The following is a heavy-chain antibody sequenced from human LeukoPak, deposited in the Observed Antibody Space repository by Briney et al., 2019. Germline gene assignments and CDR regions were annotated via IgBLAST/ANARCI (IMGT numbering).Heavy chain of an antibody. J-gene: IGHJ4*02. Sequence: ASAKVSCKASGYTFSSYGFSWVRQAPGQGLEWMGWINAYNGNTNYAQNLQGRVTMTTDTSTSTAYMELRSLRSDDTAVYYCARAHDSSGYCWAWGQGTLVTVSS. D-gene: IGHD3-22*01. CDR1: GYTFSSYG. CDR3: ARAHDSSGYCWA. CDR2: INAYNGNT. V-gene: IGHV1-18*01.